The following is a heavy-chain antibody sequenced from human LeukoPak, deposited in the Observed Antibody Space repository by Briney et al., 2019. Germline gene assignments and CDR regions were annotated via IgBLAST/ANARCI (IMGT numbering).Heavy chain of an antibody. CDR1: GDTFSNYD. CDR3: ARGSRTDGYNLGP. D-gene: IGHD5-24*01. CDR2: MNPDSGNT. J-gene: IGHJ5*02. Sequence: ASVNVSCKTSGDTFSNYDINGVRQPTGQGLECMGWMNPDSGNTGYAQKFQGRVTMTRNTSISTAYMELGSLRSEDTAVYYCARGSRTDGYNLGPWGQGTLVTVSS. V-gene: IGHV1-8*01.